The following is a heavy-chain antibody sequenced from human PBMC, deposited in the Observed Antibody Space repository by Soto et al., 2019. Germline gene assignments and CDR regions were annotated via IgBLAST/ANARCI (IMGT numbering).Heavy chain of an antibody. CDR1: GGSISSYY. CDR2: IFYSGST. Sequence: QVQLQESGPGLVKPSETLSLTCTVSGGSISSYYWSWIRQPPGKGLGWFGFIFYSGSTSYNPSLKSRVTISIDTSEYQFSLKLNSVTAADTAVYYCASMIRDPVLSFDSWGQGTLVAVSS. CDR3: ASMIRDPVLSFDS. V-gene: IGHV4-59*01. J-gene: IGHJ5*01. D-gene: IGHD3-16*01.